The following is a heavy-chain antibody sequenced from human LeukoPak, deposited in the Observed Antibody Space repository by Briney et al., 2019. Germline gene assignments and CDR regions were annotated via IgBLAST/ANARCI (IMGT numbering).Heavy chain of an antibody. CDR2: FDPEDGET. CDR1: GYTLTELS. J-gene: IGHJ5*02. D-gene: IGHD2-21*02. CDR3: ATVAYCGGDCYSSTRGEPCNWFDP. V-gene: IGHV1-24*01. Sequence: ASVKVSCKVSGYTLTELSMHWVRQAPGKGLEWMGGFDPEDGETIYAQKFQGRVTMTEDTSTDTAYMELSSLRSEDTAVYYCATVAYCGGDCYSSTRGEPCNWFDPWGQGTLVTVSS.